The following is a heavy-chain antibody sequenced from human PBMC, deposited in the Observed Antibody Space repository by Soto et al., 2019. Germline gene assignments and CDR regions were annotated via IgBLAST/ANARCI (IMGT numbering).Heavy chain of an antibody. CDR3: ARGPYCSSTSCLGGWFDP. CDR1: GGSFSGYY. J-gene: IGHJ5*02. CDR2: INHSGST. Sequence: ASETLSLTCAVYGGSFSGYYWSWIRQPPGKGLEWIGEINHSGSTNYNPSLKSRVTISVDTSKNQFSLKLSSVIAADTAVYYCARGPYCSSTSCLGGWFDPWGQGTLVTVSS. V-gene: IGHV4-34*01. D-gene: IGHD2-2*01.